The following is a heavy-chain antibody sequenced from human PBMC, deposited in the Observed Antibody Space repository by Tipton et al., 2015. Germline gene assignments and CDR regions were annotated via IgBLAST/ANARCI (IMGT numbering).Heavy chain of an antibody. Sequence: TLSLTCSVSGGSISSSSYYWGWIRQPPGKGLEWIGYISYSGTTNFNPSLKSRVTISVDTSKNQFFLNLSSVTAADTAVYYCARIRGRYVMDYWGQGTPVTVSS. CDR3: ARIRGRYVMDY. J-gene: IGHJ4*02. D-gene: IGHD3-16*01. CDR2: ISYSGTT. V-gene: IGHV4-61*05. CDR1: GGSISSSSYY.